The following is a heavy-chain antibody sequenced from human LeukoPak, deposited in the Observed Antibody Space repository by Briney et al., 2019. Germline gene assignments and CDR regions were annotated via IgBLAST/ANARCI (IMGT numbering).Heavy chain of an antibody. CDR1: GFTFSTYS. CDR2: ISSSSTYI. D-gene: IGHD3-10*01. J-gene: IGHJ4*02. V-gene: IGHV3-21*01. Sequence: PGGSLRLSCAASGFTFSTYSMNWVRQAPGKGLEWVSSISSSSTYIYYADSVKGRFTISRDNAKNSLYLQMNSLRAEDTAVYCCARDDYYGSGSYYKVHWGQGTLVTVSS. CDR3: ARDDYYGSGSYYKVH.